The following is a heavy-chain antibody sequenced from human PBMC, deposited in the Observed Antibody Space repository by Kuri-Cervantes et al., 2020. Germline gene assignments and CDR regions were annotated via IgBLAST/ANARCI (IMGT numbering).Heavy chain of an antibody. D-gene: IGHD4-17*01. CDR3: ARERDYGDSGGMFDY. J-gene: IGHJ4*02. Sequence: ESLKISCTVSGGSISSSSYYWGWIRQPPGKGLEWIGSIYYSGSTYYNPSLKSRVTISVDTSKNQFSLKLSSVTAADTAVYYCARERDYGDSGGMFDYWGQGTLVTVSS. CDR2: IYYSGST. V-gene: IGHV4-39*07. CDR1: GGSISSSSYY.